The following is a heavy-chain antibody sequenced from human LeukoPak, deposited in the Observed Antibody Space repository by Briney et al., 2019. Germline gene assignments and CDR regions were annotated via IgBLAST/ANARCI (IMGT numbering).Heavy chain of an antibody. J-gene: IGHJ4*02. V-gene: IGHV6-1*01. CDR3: ARDLGNTGWYTFDY. Sequence: SQTLSLTRAISGDSVSSINGAWNWIRQSPSRGLEWLGRTYYRSKWYDEYSVSMRGRITINPDTSMNQFSLHLLSVTPEGTAVYYCARDLGNTGWYTFDYWGQGTLVTVSS. CDR1: GDSVSSINGA. CDR2: TYYRSKWYD. D-gene: IGHD6-19*01.